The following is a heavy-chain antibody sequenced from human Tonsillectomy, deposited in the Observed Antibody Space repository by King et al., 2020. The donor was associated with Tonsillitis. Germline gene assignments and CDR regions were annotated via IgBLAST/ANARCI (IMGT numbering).Heavy chain of an antibody. J-gene: IGHJ4*02. CDR1: DGSISSGNSS. CDR2: IFHSGNT. CDR3: ARGIIMVRGDYFDY. Sequence: QLQESGSGLVKPSQTLSLTCAVSDGSISSGNSSWTWIRQPPGKGLEWIGYIFHSGNTYYNPSLKSRVTISVDRSKNQFSLKLSSVTAADTAVYYCARGIIMVRGDYFDYWGQGTLVTVSS. D-gene: IGHD3-10*01. V-gene: IGHV4-30-2*01.